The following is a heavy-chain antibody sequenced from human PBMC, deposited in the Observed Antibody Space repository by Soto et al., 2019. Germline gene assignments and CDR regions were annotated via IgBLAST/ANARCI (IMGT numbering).Heavy chain of an antibody. CDR2: IKSKTDGGTT. Sequence: EVQLVESGGGLVKPGGSLRLSCAASGFTFTDAWTYWVRQAPGKGLEWVGRIKSKTDGGTTDHAAPVKGRFAISRDDSQNTVYLQMNSLKSEDSAVYYCIYYYDSGTYFHVDYWGQGTLVTVSS. J-gene: IGHJ4*02. D-gene: IGHD3-22*01. V-gene: IGHV3-15*01. CDR1: GFTFTDAW. CDR3: IYYYDSGTYFHVDY.